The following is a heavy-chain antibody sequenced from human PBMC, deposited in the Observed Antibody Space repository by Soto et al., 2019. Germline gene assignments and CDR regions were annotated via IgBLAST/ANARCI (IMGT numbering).Heavy chain of an antibody. CDR3: AKEKTPYCYYGMDV. V-gene: IGHV3-23*01. CDR2: ISGRGGST. Sequence: GSLRLSCAASGFTFSSYAMSWVRQAPGKGLEWVSAISGRGGSTYYADSVKGRFTISRDNSKNTLYLQMNSLRAEDTAVYYCAKEKTPYCYYGMDVWGQGTTVTVSS. CDR1: GFTFSSYA. J-gene: IGHJ6*02.